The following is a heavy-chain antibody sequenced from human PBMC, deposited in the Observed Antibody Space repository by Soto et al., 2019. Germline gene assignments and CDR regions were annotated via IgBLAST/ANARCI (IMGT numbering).Heavy chain of an antibody. D-gene: IGHD2-2*01. V-gene: IGHV4-34*02. CDR3: AIGSVVTRRVAF. Sequence: QVQVEQWGARLLKPSETLSLTCAAYGVSFSGYYWSWIRQTPGKGLEWIAEITLSGDIKYNPSLKSRGTISVDTSRNQFSLDLRSVTAADTAVYDCAIGSVVTRRVAFWGQGTLVAVSS. CDR1: GVSFSGYY. CDR2: ITLSGDI. J-gene: IGHJ4*02.